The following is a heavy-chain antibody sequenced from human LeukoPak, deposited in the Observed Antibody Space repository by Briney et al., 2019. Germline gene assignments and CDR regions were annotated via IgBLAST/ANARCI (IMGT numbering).Heavy chain of an antibody. V-gene: IGHV1-2*02. CDR2: INPNSGGT. CDR3: ARDLLYGSGSYFFDF. J-gene: IGHJ4*02. CDR1: GYTFTGYY. D-gene: IGHD3-10*01. Sequence: ASVTVSCKASGYTFTGYYMHWVRQAPGQGLEWMGWINPNSGGTNYAQKFQGRVTMTRDTSISTVYMELSRLRSDDTAVYYCARDLLYGSGSYFFDFWGQGTLVTVSS.